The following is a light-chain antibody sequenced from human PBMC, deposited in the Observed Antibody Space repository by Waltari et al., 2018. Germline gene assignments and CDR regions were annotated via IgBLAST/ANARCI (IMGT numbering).Light chain of an antibody. CDR3: SSYTSSSSLV. J-gene: IGLJ2*01. Sequence: QSALPQPASVSGSPGQSITISCTGTSSDVGGYNYGSWYQQHPGKAPKLMIYDVSNRPSGVSNRFSVSKSGNTAFLTISGLQAEEEADYYCSSYTSSSSLVFGGGTKLTVL. CDR2: DVS. V-gene: IGLV2-14*03. CDR1: SSDVGGYNY.